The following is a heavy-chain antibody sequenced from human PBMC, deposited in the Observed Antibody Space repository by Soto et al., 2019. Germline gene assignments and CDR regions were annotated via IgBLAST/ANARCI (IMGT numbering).Heavy chain of an antibody. CDR3: ARNEVGWFGPVPNYYYGMDV. V-gene: IGHV1-24*01. J-gene: IGHJ6*02. Sequence: GASVKVSCKVSGYTLTELSMHWVRQAPGKGLEWMGGFDPEDGETIYAQKFQGRVTMTEDTSTDTAYMELSSLRSDDTAVYYCARNEVGWFGPVPNYYYGMDVWGQGTTVTVSS. CDR2: FDPEDGET. CDR1: GYTLTELS. D-gene: IGHD3-10*01.